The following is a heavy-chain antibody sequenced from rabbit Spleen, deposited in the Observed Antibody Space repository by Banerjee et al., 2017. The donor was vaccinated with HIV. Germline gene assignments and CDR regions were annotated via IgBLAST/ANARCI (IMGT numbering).Heavy chain of an antibody. CDR1: GIDFSSKS. Sequence: QSLEESGGDLVKPGASLTLTCTASGIDFSSKSVYWVRQAPGKGLEWIACIGTATSGGTYYASWAKGRFTISKTSSTTVDLKMTSLTAADTATYFCARSINWANRALNLWGPGTLVTVS. J-gene: IGHJ4*01. CDR3: ARSINWANRALNL. D-gene: IGHD1-1*01. CDR2: IGTATSGGT. V-gene: IGHV1S40*01.